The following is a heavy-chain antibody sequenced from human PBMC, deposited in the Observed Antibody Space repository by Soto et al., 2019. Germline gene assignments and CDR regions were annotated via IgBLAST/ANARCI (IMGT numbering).Heavy chain of an antibody. CDR3: ARAPSP. Sequence: QLQLQESGSGLVKPSQTLSLTCAVSGGSISSGGYSWSWIRQPPGKGLAWIVYIYHSGRTYDNPSLKSRVTIAEHESKSQFPPKLRSVTAADTAVYYCARAPSPWGQGTLVSVS. CDR2: IYHSGRT. V-gene: IGHV4-30-2*01. CDR1: GGSISSGGYS. J-gene: IGHJ5*02.